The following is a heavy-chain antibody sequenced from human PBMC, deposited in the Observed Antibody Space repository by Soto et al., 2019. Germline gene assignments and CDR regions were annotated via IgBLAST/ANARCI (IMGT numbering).Heavy chain of an antibody. CDR1: GGSISTYY. J-gene: IGHJ4*02. CDR2: IYISGST. D-gene: IGHD3-16*02. CDR3: ARDTYYDSVWGSYRHHFDY. V-gene: IGHV4-4*07. Sequence: PSETLSLTCTISGGSISTYYWSWIRQPAGKGLEWIGRIYISGSTNYNPSLKSRVTVSVDTSKNQFSLKLSSVTAADTAVYYCARDTYYDSVWGSYRHHFDYWGQGTLVTVPQ.